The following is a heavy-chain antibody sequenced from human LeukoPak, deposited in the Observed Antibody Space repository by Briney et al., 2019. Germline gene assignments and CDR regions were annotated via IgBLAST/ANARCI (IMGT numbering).Heavy chain of an antibody. CDR3: TREALWFGDAEYYYYGMDV. V-gene: IGHV3-49*03. D-gene: IGHD3-10*01. CDR2: IRSKAYGGTT. CDR1: GFTFGDYA. Sequence: PGGSLRLSCTASGFTFGDYAMSWFRQAPGKGLEWVGFIRSKAYGGTTEYAASVKGRFTISRDDSKSIAYLQMNSLKTEDTAVYYCTREALWFGDAEYYYYGMDVWGQGTTVTVSS. J-gene: IGHJ6*02.